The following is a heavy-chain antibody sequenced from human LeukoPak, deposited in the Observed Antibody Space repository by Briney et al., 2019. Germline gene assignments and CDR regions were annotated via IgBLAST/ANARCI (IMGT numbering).Heavy chain of an antibody. J-gene: IGHJ4*02. CDR2: ISGDGVT. V-gene: IGHV3-23*01. CDR1: EFSFSSYD. Sequence: GGSLRLSCAASEFSFSSYDMSWVRQTLEKGLEWVSSISGDGVTFYADSVKGRFTISRDKFKNTLYLQMNSLRTDDTAIYYCAKGPNFGSWRAVHYWGQGSLVTVSS. D-gene: IGHD3-10*01. CDR3: AKGPNFGSWRAVHY.